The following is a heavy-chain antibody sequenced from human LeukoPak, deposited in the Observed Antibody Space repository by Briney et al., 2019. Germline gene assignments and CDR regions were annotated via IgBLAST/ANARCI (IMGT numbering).Heavy chain of an antibody. J-gene: IGHJ3*02. D-gene: IGHD3-10*01. Sequence: SETLSLTCAVYGGSFSGYYWSWIRQPPGKGLEWIGEINHSGSTNYNPSLKSRVTISVDTSKNQFSLKLSSVTAADTAVYYCARVRSNSITMVRGVIITGAFDIWGQGTMVTVSS. CDR2: INHSGST. V-gene: IGHV4-34*01. CDR1: GGSFSGYY. CDR3: ARVRSNSITMVRGVIITGAFDI.